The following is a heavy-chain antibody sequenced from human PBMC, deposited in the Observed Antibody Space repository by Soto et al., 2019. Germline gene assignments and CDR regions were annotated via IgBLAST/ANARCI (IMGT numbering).Heavy chain of an antibody. CDR3: ARVGDSYYDAFDI. CDR2: IYYSGST. D-gene: IGHD2-21*01. Sequence: SETLSLTCTVSGGSISSGGYYWSWIRQHPGKGLEWIGYIYYSGSTYYNPSLKSRVTISVDTSKNQFSLKLSSVTAADTAVYYCARVGDSYYDAFDIWGQGTMVTVSS. V-gene: IGHV4-31*03. J-gene: IGHJ3*02. CDR1: GGSISSGGYY.